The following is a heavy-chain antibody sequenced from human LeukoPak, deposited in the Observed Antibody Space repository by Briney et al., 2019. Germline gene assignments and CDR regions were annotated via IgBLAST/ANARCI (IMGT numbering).Heavy chain of an antibody. V-gene: IGHV1-18*04. J-gene: IGHJ4*02. CDR2: ISACNDNT. Sequence: ASVKVSCKASGYTFTGYYMHWVRQAPGQGLEWMGWISACNDNTNYAQNLQGRVTMTTDTSTTTAYMELRSLRSDDTAVYYCARGGGMKPGDFEYWGQGTLVTVSS. CDR3: ARGGGMKPGDFEY. D-gene: IGHD6-13*01. CDR1: GYTFTGYY.